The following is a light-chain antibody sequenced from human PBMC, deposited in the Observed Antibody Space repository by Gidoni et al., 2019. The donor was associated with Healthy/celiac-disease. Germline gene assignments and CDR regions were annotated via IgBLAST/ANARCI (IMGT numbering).Light chain of an antibody. CDR3: QQRSNWPPLT. V-gene: IGKV3-11*01. J-gene: IGKJ5*01. CDR1: QSASIY. CDR2: DAS. Sequence: EIVLTQSPATLSLSPGERATLSCRASQSASIYLAWYQQKPGQAPRLLIYDASNRATGIPARFSGSGSGTDFTLTISSLEPEDFAVYYCQQRSNWPPLTFXXXTRLEIK.